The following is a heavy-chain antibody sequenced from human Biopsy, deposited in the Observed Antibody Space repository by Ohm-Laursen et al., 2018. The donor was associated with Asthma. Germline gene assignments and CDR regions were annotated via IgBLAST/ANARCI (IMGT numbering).Heavy chain of an antibody. CDR3: ASDFPKDYVRYNFQF. D-gene: IGHD4-17*01. CDR1: EYSLTDLS. V-gene: IGHV1-24*01. J-gene: IGHJ4*02. Sequence: SVKVSCKISEYSLTDLSMHWVRQAPGQGLEWMGGHDHEEGGTVNAWRFQGRVTMTEDTSTDTAYMELSSLSSDDTAVYYCASDFPKDYVRYNFQFWGQGTLVTVSS. CDR2: HDHEEGGT.